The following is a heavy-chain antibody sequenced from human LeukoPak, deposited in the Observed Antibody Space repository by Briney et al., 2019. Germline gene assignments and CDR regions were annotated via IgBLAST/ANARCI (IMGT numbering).Heavy chain of an antibody. CDR2: IYTSGST. D-gene: IGHD6-13*01. CDR1: GGSISSYY. V-gene: IGHV4-4*07. CDR3: ARVAYSSSWYRGTGWDAFDI. J-gene: IGHJ3*02. Sequence: SETLSLTCTVSGGSISSYYWSWIRQPAGKGLEWSGRIYTSGSTNYNPSLKSRVTMSVDTSKNQFSLKLSSVTAADTAVYYCARVAYSSSWYRGTGWDAFDIWGQGTMVTVSS.